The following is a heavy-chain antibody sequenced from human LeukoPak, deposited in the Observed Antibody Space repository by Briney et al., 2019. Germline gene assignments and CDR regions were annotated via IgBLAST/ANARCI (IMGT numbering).Heavy chain of an antibody. CDR3: ARAVAKSPHFDY. J-gene: IGHJ4*02. CDR2: ISSSGST. D-gene: IGHD5-12*01. V-gene: IGHV4-61*02. Sequence: SETLSLTCTVSGDSISSGDYYWSWIRQPAGKGLEWIGRISSSGSTNYNPSLKSRVTISVDTSKNQFSLRLSSVTAADTAVYYCARAVAKSPHFDYWGQGTLVTVSS. CDR1: GDSISSGDYY.